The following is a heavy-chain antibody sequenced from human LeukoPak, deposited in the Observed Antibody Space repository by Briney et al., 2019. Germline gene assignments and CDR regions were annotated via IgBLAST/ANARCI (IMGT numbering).Heavy chain of an antibody. D-gene: IGHD4-17*01. J-gene: IGHJ4*02. CDR2: ISGSGGSA. CDR3: AKEVNYGDYFDY. Sequence: GGSLRLSCAASGFTFSSYATSWVRQAPGKGLEWVSGISGSGGSADYADSVKGRFTVSRDNSKNTLYLQMNSLRAEDTAVYYCAKEVNYGDYFDYWGQGTLATVSS. CDR1: GFTFSSYA. V-gene: IGHV3-23*01.